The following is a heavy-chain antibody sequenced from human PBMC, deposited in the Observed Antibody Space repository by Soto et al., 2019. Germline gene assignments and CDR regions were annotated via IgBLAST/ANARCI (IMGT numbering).Heavy chain of an antibody. V-gene: IGHV3-23*01. CDR1: GFTFSAYV. CDR2: ITSSGGGT. Sequence: GESLRPSCAASGFTFSAYVISWVRQAPGKGLDWVSSITSSGGGTYYADSVKGRFTVSRDNSKNTVYLQMNSLRDEDTAVYYCAKLTAAWGQGTLVTSPQ. D-gene: IGHD6-13*01. CDR3: AKLTAA. J-gene: IGHJ4*02.